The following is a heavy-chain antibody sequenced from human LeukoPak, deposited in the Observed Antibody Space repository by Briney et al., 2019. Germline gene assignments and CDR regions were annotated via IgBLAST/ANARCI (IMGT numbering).Heavy chain of an antibody. Sequence: PSETLSLTCTVSGGTISSSSYYWGWIRQPPGKGLEWIGSIYYSGSTYYNPSLKSRVTISVDTSKNQFSLKLSSVTAADTAVYYCARDKGGYYYDSSGYHDYWGQGTPVTVSS. V-gene: IGHV4-39*07. CDR2: IYYSGST. CDR3: ARDKGGYYYDSSGYHDY. J-gene: IGHJ4*02. CDR1: GGTISSSSYY. D-gene: IGHD3-22*01.